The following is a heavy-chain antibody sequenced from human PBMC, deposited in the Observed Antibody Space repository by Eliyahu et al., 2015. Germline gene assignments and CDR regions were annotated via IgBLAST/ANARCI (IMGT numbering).Heavy chain of an antibody. CDR1: GGSFTSGGYY. CDR3: ATQMATSPWYFDY. CDR2: IYYSGTT. Sequence: QVQLQESGPGLVKPSQTLSLTCTVSGGSFTSGGYYLSWIRQHPGKGLEWIGYIYYSGTTYYNPSLKSRPTISVDTSENQFSLKLSSVTAADTAVYYCATQMATSPWYFDYWGQGTPVTVSS. D-gene: IGHD5-24*01. J-gene: IGHJ4*02. V-gene: IGHV4-31*03.